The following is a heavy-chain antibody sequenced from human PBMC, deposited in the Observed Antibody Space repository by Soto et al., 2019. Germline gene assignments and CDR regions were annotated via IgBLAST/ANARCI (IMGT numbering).Heavy chain of an antibody. CDR3: ARDVEYYGTGSSALGGMDV. Sequence: AETLSLTCAVSGCSISSSSYYWGWIRQPPGKGLVWIGSIYYSGSTYYNPSLKSRVTISVDTYKNQFSLKLSSVTAADTAVYYCARDVEYYGTGSSALGGMDVWGQGTTVTVSS. CDR2: IYYSGST. CDR1: GCSISSSSYY. J-gene: IGHJ6*02. V-gene: IGHV4-39*02. D-gene: IGHD3-10*01.